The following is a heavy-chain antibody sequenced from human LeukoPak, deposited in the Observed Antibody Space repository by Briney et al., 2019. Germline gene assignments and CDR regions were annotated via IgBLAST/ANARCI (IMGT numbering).Heavy chain of an antibody. D-gene: IGHD3-10*01. CDR2: MNPNSGNT. V-gene: IGHV1-8*02. Sequence: ASVKVSCKASGYTFSSYGINWVRQATGQGLEWMGWMNPNSGNTGYAQKFQGRVTMTRNTSISTAYMELSSLRSEDTAVYYCAREGGGTMVPDYWGQGTLVTVSS. J-gene: IGHJ4*02. CDR1: GYTFSSYG. CDR3: AREGGGTMVPDY.